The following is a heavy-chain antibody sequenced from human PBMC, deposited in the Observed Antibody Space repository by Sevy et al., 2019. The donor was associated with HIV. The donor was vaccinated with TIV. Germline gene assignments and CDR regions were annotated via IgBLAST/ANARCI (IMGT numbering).Heavy chain of an antibody. V-gene: IGHV3-30-3*01. CDR1: GFTFSSYA. D-gene: IGHD6-13*01. CDR3: ARDHSSSWSRSWFDP. Sequence: GGSLRLSCAASGFTFSSYAMHWVRQAPGKGLEWVAVISYDGSNKYYADSVKGRFTISRDNSKNTLYLQMNSLRAEDTAVYYCARDHSSSWSRSWFDPWGQRTLVTVSS. CDR2: ISYDGSNK. J-gene: IGHJ5*02.